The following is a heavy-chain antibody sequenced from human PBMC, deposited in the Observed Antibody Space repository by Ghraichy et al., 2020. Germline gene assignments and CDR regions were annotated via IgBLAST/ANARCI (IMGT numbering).Heavy chain of an antibody. J-gene: IGHJ4*02. CDR2: IIPILGIA. CDR3: ARDRIAVAGTSRGDY. D-gene: IGHD6-19*01. Sequence: SVKVSCKASGGTFSSYAISWVRQAPGQGLEWMGRIIPILGIANYAQKFQGRVTITADKSTSTAYMELSSLRSEDTAVYYCARDRIAVAGTSRGDYWGQGILVTVSS. CDR1: GGTFSSYA. V-gene: IGHV1-69*04.